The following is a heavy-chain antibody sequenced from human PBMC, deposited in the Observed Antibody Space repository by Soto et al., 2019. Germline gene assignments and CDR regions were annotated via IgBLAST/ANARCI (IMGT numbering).Heavy chain of an antibody. CDR2: ISSGSSSI. CDR3: TRERGGGAYYFDY. D-gene: IGHD1-26*01. Sequence: EVQLVESGGGLVQPGGSLRLSCAASGFTFSSHSMNWVRQAPGKGLEWVSYISSGSSSIYYADSVKGRFTISRDNAKNSLYLQMNSLRDEDTAVYYCTRERGGGAYYFDYWGQGTLVTVSS. V-gene: IGHV3-48*02. CDR1: GFTFSSHS. J-gene: IGHJ4*02.